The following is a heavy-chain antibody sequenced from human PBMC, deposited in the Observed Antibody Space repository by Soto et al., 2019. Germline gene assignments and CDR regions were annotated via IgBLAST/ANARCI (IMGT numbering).Heavy chain of an antibody. CDR1: GYTFTSYG. D-gene: IGHD2-2*01. V-gene: IGHV1-18*01. CDR2: ISAYNGNT. Sequence: ASVKVSCKASGYTFTSYGISWVRQAPGQGLEWMGWISAYNGNTNYAQKLQGRVTMTTDTSTSTAYMELRSLRSDDTAVYYCARDSSAVVVPAAIDAFDIWGQGTMVTVSS. J-gene: IGHJ3*02. CDR3: ARDSSAVVVPAAIDAFDI.